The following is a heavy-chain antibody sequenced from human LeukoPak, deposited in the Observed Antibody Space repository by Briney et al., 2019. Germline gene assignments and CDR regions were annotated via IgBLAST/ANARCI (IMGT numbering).Heavy chain of an antibody. CDR3: AKTGDSSGYYYGVDY. Sequence: GGSLRLSCAASGFTFSSYAISWVRQAPGKGLEWVSSISGGGSTYYADSVKGRFTISRDNSKSTLCLQMNSLRAEDTAVYYCAKTGDSSGYYYGVDYWGQGTLVTVSS. CDR2: ISGGGST. CDR1: GFTFSSYA. D-gene: IGHD3-22*01. V-gene: IGHV3-23*01. J-gene: IGHJ4*02.